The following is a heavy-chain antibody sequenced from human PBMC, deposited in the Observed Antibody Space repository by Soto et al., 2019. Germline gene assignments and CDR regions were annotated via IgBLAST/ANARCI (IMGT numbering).Heavy chain of an antibody. D-gene: IGHD6-6*01. J-gene: IGHJ4*02. V-gene: IGHV4-59*01. CDR1: GGSISSYY. Sequence: SETLSLTCTVSGGSISSYYWSWIRQAPGKGLEWIGYIYHSGNTNYNPSLKSRVTISVDTSKNQFSLKLSSVTAADTAVYYCASISSSDYVSFDYWGRGTLVTVSS. CDR2: IYHSGNT. CDR3: ASISSSDYVSFDY.